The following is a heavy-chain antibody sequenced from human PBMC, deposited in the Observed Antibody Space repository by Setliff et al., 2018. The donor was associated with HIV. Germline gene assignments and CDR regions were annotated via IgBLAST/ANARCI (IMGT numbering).Heavy chain of an antibody. CDR2: ISGSGSTT. J-gene: IGHJ4*02. CDR1: GFTFTSYA. CDR3: ASPYFVVY. Sequence: GSLRLSCAASGFTFTSYAMNWVRQAPGKGLEWVSSISGSGSTTYYADSVKGRLTISRDNSQNALYLHMNSLRAEDTAVYYCASPYFVVYWGQGTLVTVSS. D-gene: IGHD2-21*01. V-gene: IGHV3-23*01.